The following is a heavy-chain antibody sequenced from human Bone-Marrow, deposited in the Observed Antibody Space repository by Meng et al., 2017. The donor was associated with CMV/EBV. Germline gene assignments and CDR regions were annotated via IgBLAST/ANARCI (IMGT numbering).Heavy chain of an antibody. CDR1: GFTFSSYA. V-gene: IGHV3-30-3*01. Sequence: GESGGGVVQPGRSLRLSWAASGFTFSSYAMHWVRQAPGKGLEWVAVISYDGSNKYYADSVKGRFTISRDNSKNTLYLQMNSLRAEDTAVYYCARDRGWFGELNYWGQGTLVTVSS. D-gene: IGHD3-10*01. J-gene: IGHJ4*02. CDR2: ISYDGSNK. CDR3: ARDRGWFGELNY.